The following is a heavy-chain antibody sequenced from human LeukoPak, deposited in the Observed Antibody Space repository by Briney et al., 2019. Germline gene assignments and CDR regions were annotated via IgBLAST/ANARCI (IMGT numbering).Heavy chain of an antibody. CDR1: GGSFSGYY. J-gene: IGHJ4*02. D-gene: IGHD1-26*01. CDR3: ARGDRSGSFGYYFDY. CDR2: INHSGST. Sequence: SETLSLTCAVYGGSFSGYYWSWIRQPPGKGLEWIGEINHSGSTNYNPSLKSRVTISVDTSKNQFSLKLSSVTAADTALYYCARGDRSGSFGYYFDYWGQGTLVTVSS. V-gene: IGHV4-34*01.